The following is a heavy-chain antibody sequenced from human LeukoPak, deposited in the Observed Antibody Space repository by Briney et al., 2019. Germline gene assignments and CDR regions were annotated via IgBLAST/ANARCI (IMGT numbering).Heavy chain of an antibody. CDR3: GKDGYYGSGYDYFDY. CDR1: GFTFSSYA. D-gene: IGHD3-10*01. V-gene: IGHV3-23*01. Sequence: PGGSLRLSCAASGFTFSSYAMSWVRQAPGKGLEWVSVISGSGGTTYYADTVNSRFTISRDNSKNTLYLQMNSLRAEDTAVYYCGKDGYYGSGYDYFDYWGQGTLVTVST. J-gene: IGHJ4*02. CDR2: ISGSGGTT.